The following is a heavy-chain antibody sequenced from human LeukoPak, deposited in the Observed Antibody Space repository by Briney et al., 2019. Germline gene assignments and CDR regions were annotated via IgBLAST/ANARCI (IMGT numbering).Heavy chain of an antibody. V-gene: IGHV4-59*01. CDR2: IYYGGGT. Sequence: PSETLSLTCTVSGGSIGTYYWSWIRQSPGKGLEWIGYIYYGGGTNYNPSPKSRVTISVDTSKNQFSLKVFSVTAADTAVYYCARVSEVGFASYASAWYWFDPWGQGTLVTVSS. J-gene: IGHJ5*02. CDR3: ARVSEVGFASYASAWYWFDP. D-gene: IGHD6-19*01. CDR1: GGSIGTYY.